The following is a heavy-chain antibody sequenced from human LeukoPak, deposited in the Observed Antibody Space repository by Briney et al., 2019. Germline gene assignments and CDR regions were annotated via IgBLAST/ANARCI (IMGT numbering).Heavy chain of an antibody. V-gene: IGHV4-4*02. CDR3: ARPGRGGAFDI. D-gene: IGHD1-1*01. J-gene: IGHJ3*02. Sequence: PSETLSLTCAVSGGSISSGNWWSLVRQPPGEGLEWIGEIYHSGSTNYNPSPKSRVIISVDKSNNQFSLKLSSVTAADTALYYCARPGRGGAFDIWGQGTMVTVSS. CDR2: IYHSGST. CDR1: GGSISSGNW.